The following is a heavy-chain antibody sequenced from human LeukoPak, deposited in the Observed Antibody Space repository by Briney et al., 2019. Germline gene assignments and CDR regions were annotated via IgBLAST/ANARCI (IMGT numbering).Heavy chain of an antibody. V-gene: IGHV1-46*01. D-gene: IGHD4-17*01. CDR2: INPSGTGT. Sequence: ASVKVSCKASGYTFTRYYMHWVRQAPGQGLEWVGMINPSGTGTSYAQKFQGRVTMTRDTSTSTLYMELSSLRSEDTAVYYCARDGDDARDYWGQGTLVTDSS. CDR1: GYTFTRYY. CDR3: ARDGDDARDY. J-gene: IGHJ4*02.